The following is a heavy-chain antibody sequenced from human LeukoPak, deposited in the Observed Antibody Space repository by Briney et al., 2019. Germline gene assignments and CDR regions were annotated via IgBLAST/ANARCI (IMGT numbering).Heavy chain of an antibody. CDR1: GFTFSSYG. V-gene: IGHV3-30*02. D-gene: IGHD2-8*02. CDR2: IRYDGSNK. CDR3: ANVLAGDYYYMDV. J-gene: IGHJ6*03. Sequence: GGSLRLSCAASGFTFSSYGMHWVRQAPGKGLEWVAFIRYDGSNKYYADSVKGRFTISRDNSKNTLYLQMNSLRAEDTAVYYCANVLAGDYYYMDVWGKGTTVTVSS.